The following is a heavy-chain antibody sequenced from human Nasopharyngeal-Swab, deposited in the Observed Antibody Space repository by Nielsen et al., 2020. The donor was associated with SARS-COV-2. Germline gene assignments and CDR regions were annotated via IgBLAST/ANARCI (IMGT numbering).Heavy chain of an antibody. D-gene: IGHD3-3*01. J-gene: IGHJ3*02. CDR2: IYYSGST. Sequence: RQAPGKGLEWIGSIYYSGSTYYNPSLKSRVTISVDTSKNQFSLKLSSVTAADTAVYYCARYGERITIFGVVIKEAFDIWGQGIMVTVSS. CDR3: ARYGERITIFGVVIKEAFDI. V-gene: IGHV4-39*01.